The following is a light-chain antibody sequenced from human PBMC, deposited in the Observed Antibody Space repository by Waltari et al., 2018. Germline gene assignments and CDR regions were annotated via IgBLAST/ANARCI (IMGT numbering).Light chain of an antibody. V-gene: IGKV1-5*03. Sequence: DIQMTQSPSTLSASVGDRVTVTCRASQTISRRLAWYQQKPGKSPKRLIYAASSVQSGVPSSFSGSGSGTEFTLTINSLQPDDSATYYCQQYRSYMYTFGQGTKLEI. CDR1: QTISRR. CDR2: AAS. J-gene: IGKJ2*01. CDR3: QQYRSYMYT.